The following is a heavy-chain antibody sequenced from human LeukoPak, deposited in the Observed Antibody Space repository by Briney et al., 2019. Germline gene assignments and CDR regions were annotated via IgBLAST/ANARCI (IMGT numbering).Heavy chain of an antibody. Sequence: GGSLRLSCSASGFTFSNAWMSWVRQAPGKGLEWVGRIKSKTDGGTTDYAAPVKGRFTISRDDSKNTLYLQMNSLKTEDTAVYYCTTEGMGSSWYFVSYWGQGTLVTVSS. D-gene: IGHD6-13*01. CDR3: TTEGMGSSWYFVSY. J-gene: IGHJ4*02. V-gene: IGHV3-15*01. CDR1: GFTFSNAW. CDR2: IKSKTDGGTT.